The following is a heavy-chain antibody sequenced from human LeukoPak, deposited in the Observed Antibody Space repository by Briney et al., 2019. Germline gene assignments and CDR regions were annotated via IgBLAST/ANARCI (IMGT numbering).Heavy chain of an antibody. CDR1: GFNFRGQG. Sequence: GFLRLSCAASGFNFRGQGMHWVRQAPGKGLEWVAVAYDDASNQYYADSVKGRFTVSKDNSKNTLYIQMNSLRAEDTAVYYCATGGRYYYDQWGRGTLVTVSS. CDR2: AYDDASNQ. V-gene: IGHV3-33*01. CDR3: ATGGRYYYDQ. D-gene: IGHD3-22*01. J-gene: IGHJ4*02.